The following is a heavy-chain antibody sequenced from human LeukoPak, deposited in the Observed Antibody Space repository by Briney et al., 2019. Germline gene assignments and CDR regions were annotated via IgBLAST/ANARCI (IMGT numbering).Heavy chain of an antibody. CDR3: ARDGNRLYYYDSSGAFDI. CDR2: IYYSGST. D-gene: IGHD3-22*01. Sequence: PSETLSLTCTVSGGSISSSSYYWGWIRQPPGKGLEWIESIYYSGSTYYNPSLKSRVTISVDTSKNQFSLKLSSVTAADTAVYYCARDGNRLYYYDSSGAFDIWGQGTMVTVSS. CDR1: GGSISSSSYY. J-gene: IGHJ3*02. V-gene: IGHV4-39*07.